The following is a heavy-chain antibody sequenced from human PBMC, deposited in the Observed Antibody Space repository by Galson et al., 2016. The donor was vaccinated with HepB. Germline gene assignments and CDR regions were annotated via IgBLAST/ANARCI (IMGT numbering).Heavy chain of an antibody. J-gene: IGHJ6*02. CDR1: GFTFSDYY. D-gene: IGHD5-12*01. V-gene: IGHV3-11*01. Sequence: SLRLSCAASGFTFSDYYMNFIRQSPGEGLECVSYISGSGRTTYYADSVKGRFTISRDNAKNSLFLQMNSLRGEDTAVYYCVRGASGYDRDYYGMDVWGQGTTVTVSS. CDR3: VRGASGYDRDYYGMDV. CDR2: ISGSGRTT.